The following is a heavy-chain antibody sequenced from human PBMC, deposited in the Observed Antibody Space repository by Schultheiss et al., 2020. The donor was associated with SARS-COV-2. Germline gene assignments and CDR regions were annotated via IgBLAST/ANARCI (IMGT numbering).Heavy chain of an antibody. D-gene: IGHD3-10*01. J-gene: IGHJ4*02. V-gene: IGHV4-34*01. CDR1: GGSFSGYY. CDR2: INHSGST. Sequence: SETLSLTCAVYGGSFSGYYWGWIRQPPGKGLEWIGEINHSGSTNYNPSLKSRVTISVDTSKNQFSLKLSSVTAADTAVYYCARWGETGYLHYGYYFDYWGQGTLGTVSS. CDR3: ARWGETGYLHYGYYFDY.